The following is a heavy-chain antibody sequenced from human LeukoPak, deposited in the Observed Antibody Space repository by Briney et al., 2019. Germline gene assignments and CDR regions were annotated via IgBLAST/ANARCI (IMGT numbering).Heavy chain of an antibody. V-gene: IGHV4-61*02. CDR2: IYTSGST. CDR3: ARQTYNYYMGV. D-gene: IGHD2-2*02. J-gene: IGHJ6*03. Sequence: PSETLSLTCTVSGGSISSGSYYWSWIRQPAGKGLEWIGRIYTSGSTNYNPSLKSRVTISLDTSKNQFSLKLSSVTAADTAVYYCARQTYNYYMGVWGKGTTVTISS. CDR1: GGSISSGSYY.